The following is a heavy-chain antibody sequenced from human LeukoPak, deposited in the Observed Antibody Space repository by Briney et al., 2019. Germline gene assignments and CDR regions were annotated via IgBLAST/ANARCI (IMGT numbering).Heavy chain of an antibody. J-gene: IGHJ4*02. CDR1: GFTFSGYS. CDR3: VRDGRGATIGEGIFDY. Sequence: GGSLRLSCAASGFTFSGYSMNWIRQAPGKGLEWVSSISSSSSYIYYADSVKGRFTISRDNAKNSLYLQMNSLRAEDTAVYYCVRDGRGATIGEGIFDYWGQGTLVTVPS. V-gene: IGHV3-21*04. D-gene: IGHD5-12*01. CDR2: ISSSSSYI.